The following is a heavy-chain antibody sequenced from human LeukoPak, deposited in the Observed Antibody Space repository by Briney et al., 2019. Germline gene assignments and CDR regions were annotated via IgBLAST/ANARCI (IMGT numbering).Heavy chain of an antibody. J-gene: IGHJ5*02. CDR1: GGTFSSYA. Sequence: SVKVSCKASGGTFSSYAISWVRQAPGQGLEWMGRIILILGVANYAQKFQGRVTITADKSTSTAYMELSSLRSEDTAVYYCARDSDTYYYDSSGYFDPRWFDPWGQGTLVTVSS. V-gene: IGHV1-69*04. CDR3: ARDSDTYYYDSSGYFDPRWFDP. D-gene: IGHD3-22*01. CDR2: IILILGVA.